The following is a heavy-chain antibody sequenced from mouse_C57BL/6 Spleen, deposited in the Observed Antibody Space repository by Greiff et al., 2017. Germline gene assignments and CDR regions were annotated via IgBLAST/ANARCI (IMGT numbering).Heavy chain of an antibody. Sequence: VQRVESGPGLVAPSQSLSITCTVSGFSLTSYGVDWVRPSPGTGLEWLGVIWGVGSTNYNSALKSRLSISKDNSKSQVFLKMNSLQTDDTAMYYCASRNYDGYYGAYWGQGTLVTVSA. CDR1: GFSLTSYG. CDR2: IWGVGST. D-gene: IGHD2-3*01. V-gene: IGHV2-6*01. J-gene: IGHJ3*01. CDR3: ASRNYDGYYGAY.